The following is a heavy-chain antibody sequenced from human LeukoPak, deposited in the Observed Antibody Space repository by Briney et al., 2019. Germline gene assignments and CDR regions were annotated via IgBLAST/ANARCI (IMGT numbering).Heavy chain of an antibody. CDR3: AKVLGNSFDY. Sequence: GGSLRLSCAASGFSLGSFAMSWVRQAPGKGLEWVSSIKNSGDTTYYADSVKGRFTISRDISKNTLYLQMNSLRAEDTAIYYCAKVLGNSFDYWGQGTLVTVSS. CDR2: IKNSGDTT. D-gene: IGHD2-15*01. CDR1: GFSLGSFA. J-gene: IGHJ4*02. V-gene: IGHV3-23*01.